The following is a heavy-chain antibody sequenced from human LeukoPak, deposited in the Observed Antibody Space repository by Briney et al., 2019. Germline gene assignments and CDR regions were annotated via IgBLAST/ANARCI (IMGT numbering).Heavy chain of an antibody. D-gene: IGHD3-10*01. V-gene: IGHV3-7*01. CDR3: AREIVTMVRGTNYYYYYGMDV. CDR2: IKPDGSEK. J-gene: IGHJ6*02. CDR1: GFTFSNFW. Sequence: GGSLRLSCAASGFTFSNFWMSWVRQAPGKGLEWVANIKPDGSEKYYVDSVRGRFTISRDNAKNSPFLQLNGLRAEDTAVYYCAREIVTMVRGTNYYYYYGMDVWGQGTTVTVSS.